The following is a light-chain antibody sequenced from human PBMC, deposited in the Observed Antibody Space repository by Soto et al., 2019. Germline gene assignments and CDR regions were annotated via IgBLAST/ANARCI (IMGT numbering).Light chain of an antibody. Sequence: SYELAQPPSVSVAPGQTAKISCGGDDIGSKSVHWYRQRPGQAPVLVVFDDFDRPSAIPERFSGSNSGNTATLTISWVEAGDEADYYCQVWDSGSDHYVFGTGTKLTVL. CDR1: DIGSKS. CDR2: DDF. CDR3: QVWDSGSDHYV. J-gene: IGLJ1*01. V-gene: IGLV3-21*02.